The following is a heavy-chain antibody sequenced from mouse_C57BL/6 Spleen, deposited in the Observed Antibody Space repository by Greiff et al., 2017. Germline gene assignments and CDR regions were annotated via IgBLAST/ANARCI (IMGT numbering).Heavy chain of an antibody. Sequence: QVQLQQSGAELVKPGASVKISCKASGYTFTDYYINWVKQRPGQGLEWIGKMGPGSGSTYYNEKVKGKATLTADKSSSTAYMQLSSLTSEDSAVYFCAPGDDGNSWFAYWGQGTLVTVSA. D-gene: IGHD2-1*01. J-gene: IGHJ3*01. V-gene: IGHV1-77*01. CDR1: GYTFTDYY. CDR2: MGPGSGST. CDR3: APGDDGNSWFAY.